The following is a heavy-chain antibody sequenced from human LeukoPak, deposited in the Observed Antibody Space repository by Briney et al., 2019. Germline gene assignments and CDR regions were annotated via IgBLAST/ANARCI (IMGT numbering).Heavy chain of an antibody. CDR2: INYSGST. D-gene: IGHD2-15*01. CDR1: GGCISSSTYY. V-gene: IGHV4-39*01. Sequence: SETLSLTCSVSGGCISSSTYYWGWIRQPPGKGLEWIGSINYSGSTYYNPSLKSRVTISVDTSNNQFSLKLSSVTAADTAVYYCARLVVVGATDYFDYWGQGTLVTVSS. CDR3: ARLVVVGATDYFDY. J-gene: IGHJ4*02.